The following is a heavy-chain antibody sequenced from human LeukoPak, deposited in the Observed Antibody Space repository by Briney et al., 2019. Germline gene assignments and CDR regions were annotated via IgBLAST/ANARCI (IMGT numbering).Heavy chain of an antibody. CDR3: ARSRVVRGAYGMDV. CDR2: ISGSGGST. Sequence: PGGSLRLSCAASGFTFGSYAMSWVRQAPGKGLEWVSAISGSGGSTYYADSVKGRFTISRDNAKNSLYLQMNSLRAEDTAVYYCARSRVVRGAYGMDVWGQGTTVTVSS. J-gene: IGHJ6*02. D-gene: IGHD3-10*01. V-gene: IGHV3-23*01. CDR1: GFTFGSYA.